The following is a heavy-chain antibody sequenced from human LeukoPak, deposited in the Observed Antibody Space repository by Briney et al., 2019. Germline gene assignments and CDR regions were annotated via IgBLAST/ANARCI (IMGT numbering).Heavy chain of an antibody. CDR3: ARGILVTVYAAFDY. J-gene: IGHJ4*02. CDR1: GGSISSGGYS. Sequence: SQTLSLTCAVSGGSISSGGYSWSWIRQPPGTGLEWIGYIYHSGSTNYNPSLTSRVTISVDTSKNHFSLELSSVTAADTAVYYCARGILVTVYAAFDYWGQGTLVTVSS. CDR2: IYHSGST. V-gene: IGHV4-30-2*01. D-gene: IGHD2-8*01.